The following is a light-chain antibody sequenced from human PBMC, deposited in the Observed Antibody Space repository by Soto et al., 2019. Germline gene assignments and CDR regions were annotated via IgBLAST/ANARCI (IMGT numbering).Light chain of an antibody. CDR2: GAF. V-gene: IGKV3-15*01. CDR3: QQANNFPIT. J-gene: IGKJ5*01. Sequence: EVVMTQSPDTLSVSPGARGTLSCRASQSVSSNLAWYQQKLGQAPRLLIYGAFTRATGIPARFSGSGSGTEFTLTISSLQSEDSATYYCQQANNFPITFGQGTRLEIK. CDR1: QSVSSN.